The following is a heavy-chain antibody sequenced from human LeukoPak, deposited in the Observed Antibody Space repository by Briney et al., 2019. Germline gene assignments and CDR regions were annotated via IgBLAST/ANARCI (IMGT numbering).Heavy chain of an antibody. CDR2: MHYSGNS. CDR3: ARYSSSSGWFDP. D-gene: IGHD6-6*01. CDR1: GGSLSISDYY. J-gene: IGHJ5*02. V-gene: IGHV4-39*02. Sequence: SETLSLTCTVSGGSLSISDYYWSWIRQSSGRGLEWIGSMHYSGNSQYNPSLNSRVTISVDTSKNHFSLKLTSVTAADTAVYYCARYSSSSGWFDPWGQGTLVTVSS.